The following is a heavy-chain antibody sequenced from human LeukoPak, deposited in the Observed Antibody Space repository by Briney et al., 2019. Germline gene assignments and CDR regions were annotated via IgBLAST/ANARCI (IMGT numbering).Heavy chain of an antibody. CDR1: GDSVSGRNAT. D-gene: IGHD2-15*01. Sequence: SQSLSLTCAIAGDSVSGRNATWNWIRQSPSRGLEWLGRTYYRSNWYSEYALSVQSRITITRDTSKNHFFLQISSVTSEDTAVYFCARGAPGGSLDTWGQGLLVTVSS. J-gene: IGHJ5*02. CDR2: TYYRSNWYS. CDR3: ARGAPGGSLDT. V-gene: IGHV6-1*01.